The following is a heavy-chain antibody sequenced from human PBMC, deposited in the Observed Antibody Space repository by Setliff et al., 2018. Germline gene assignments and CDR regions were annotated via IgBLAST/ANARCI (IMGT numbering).Heavy chain of an antibody. J-gene: IGHJ2*01. CDR2: IYYSGST. V-gene: IGHV4-39*01. CDR3: ARGRLALEWPPSSYWYFDL. Sequence: WVRQAPGKGLEWVATIYYSGSTYSNPSLKSRLIISVDAPDNQFSVKLSSVTAADTAVYYCARGRLALEWPPSSYWYFDLWGRGTLVTVSS. D-gene: IGHD3-3*01.